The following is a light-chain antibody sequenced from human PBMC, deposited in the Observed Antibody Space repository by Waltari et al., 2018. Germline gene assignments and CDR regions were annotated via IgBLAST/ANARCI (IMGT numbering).Light chain of an antibody. CDR2: DVA. J-gene: IGLJ1*01. CDR3: GSYVAGGTFV. CDR1: SSDVGGYNY. V-gene: IGLV2-14*03. Sequence: QSALTQPASVSGSPGQSITISCTGTSSDVGGYNYVTWYQFHPGTAPKVMMYDVAKRPSGVSDRFSGSKSGTTAALTISGLQAEDEADYYCGSYVAGGTFVFGIGTKVTVL.